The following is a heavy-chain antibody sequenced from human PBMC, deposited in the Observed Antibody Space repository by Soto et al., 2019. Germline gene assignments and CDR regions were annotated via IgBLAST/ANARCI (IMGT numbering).Heavy chain of an antibody. CDR2: ISGSGGST. Sequence: EVQLLESGGGLVQPGGSLRLSCEASGFTFSNYAMTWVRQAPGKGLEWVSAISGSGGSTYFADSVKGRFTISRDNSMNTLYLQMNRLRAEDTAVYFCAKDRRYYDSSAYYASFDYCGQGTLVTVSA. J-gene: IGHJ4*02. D-gene: IGHD3-22*01. V-gene: IGHV3-23*01. CDR1: GFTFSNYA. CDR3: AKDRRYYDSSAYYASFDY.